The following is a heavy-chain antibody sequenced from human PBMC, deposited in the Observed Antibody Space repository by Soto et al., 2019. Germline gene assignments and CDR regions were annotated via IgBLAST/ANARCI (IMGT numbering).Heavy chain of an antibody. CDR1: GFTFSGHT. J-gene: IGHJ5*02. Sequence: GGSLRLSCAASGFTFSGHTMSWVRQAPGKGLEWVSAISGRGGSPSYADSVQGRFTISRDNPKNTLYLQMSSLRVEDTAIYYCAKARCTSNTCYVPDHWGQGTLVTVSS. CDR3: AKARCTSNTCYVPDH. D-gene: IGHD2-15*01. V-gene: IGHV3-23*01. CDR2: ISGRGGSP.